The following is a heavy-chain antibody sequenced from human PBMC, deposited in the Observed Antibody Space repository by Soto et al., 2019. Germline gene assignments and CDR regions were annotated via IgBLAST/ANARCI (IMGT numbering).Heavy chain of an antibody. CDR1: GFTFDDYA. D-gene: IGHD6-13*01. J-gene: IGHJ4*02. CDR2: ISWNSGSI. V-gene: IGHV3-9*01. Sequence: GGSLRLSCAASGFTFDDYAMHWVRQAPGKGLEWVSGISWNSGSIGYADSVKGRFTISRGNAKNSLYLQMNSLRAEDTALYYCAKDIMIAAAGTLDYWGQGTLVTVSS. CDR3: AKDIMIAAAGTLDY.